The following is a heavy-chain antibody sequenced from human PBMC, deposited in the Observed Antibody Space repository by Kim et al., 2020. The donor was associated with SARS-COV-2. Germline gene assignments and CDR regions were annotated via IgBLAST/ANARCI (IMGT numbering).Heavy chain of an antibody. V-gene: IGHV4-39*07. CDR1: GGSISSSSYY. CDR2: IYYSGST. D-gene: IGHD6-6*01. CDR3: ARDSSSRLLAVYYYGMDV. Sequence: SETLSLTCTVSGGSISSSSYYWGWIRQPPGKGLEWIGSIYYSGSTYYNPSLKSRVTISVDTSKNQFSLKLSSVTAADTAVYYCARDSSSRLLAVYYYGMDVWGQGTTVTVSS. J-gene: IGHJ6*02.